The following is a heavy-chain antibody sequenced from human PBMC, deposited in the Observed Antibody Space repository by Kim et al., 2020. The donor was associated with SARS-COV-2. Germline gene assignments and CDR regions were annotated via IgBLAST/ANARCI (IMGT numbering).Heavy chain of an antibody. V-gene: IGHV3-30*05. CDR3: ARDHPPFGEFDAFDI. D-gene: IGHD3-10*01. J-gene: IGHJ3*02. Sequence: ATVKGRFTITRDNSKKTRYRQMNSLRAEGTAVYYCARDHPPFGEFDAFDIWGQGTMVTVSS.